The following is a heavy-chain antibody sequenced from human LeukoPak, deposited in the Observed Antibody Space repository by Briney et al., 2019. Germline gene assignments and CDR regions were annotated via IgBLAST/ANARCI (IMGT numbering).Heavy chain of an antibody. V-gene: IGHV3-7*01. J-gene: IGHJ4*02. D-gene: IGHD2-15*01. CDR2: IKNDGGDT. Sequence: QAGGSLRLSCAASGFTFSHYWMSWVRQSPGKGLEWVATIKNDGGDTLYADSVKGRLTSSRDDAKSSLFLQFHSLRVDDTAVYYCTRLAPGSSRDYWGQGTLVTVSP. CDR3: TRLAPGSSRDY. CDR1: GFTFSHYW.